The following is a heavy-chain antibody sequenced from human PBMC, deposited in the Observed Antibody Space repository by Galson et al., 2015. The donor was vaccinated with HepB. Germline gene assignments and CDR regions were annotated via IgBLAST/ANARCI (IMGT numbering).Heavy chain of an antibody. CDR3: ATLRDGYNLIGFFGAFDI. CDR1: GFTFSSYW. CDR2: INSDGSST. V-gene: IGHV3-74*01. J-gene: IGHJ3*02. D-gene: IGHD5-24*01. Sequence: SLRLSCAASGFTFSSYWMHWVRQAPGKGLVWVSRINSDGSSTSYADSVKGRFTISRDNAKNTLYLQMNSLRAEDTAVYYCATLRDGYNLIGFFGAFDIWGQGTMVTVSS.